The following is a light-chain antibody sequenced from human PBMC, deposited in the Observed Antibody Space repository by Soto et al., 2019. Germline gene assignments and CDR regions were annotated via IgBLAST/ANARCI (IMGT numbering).Light chain of an antibody. V-gene: IGKV1-5*01. J-gene: IGKJ2*01. CDR1: QGISRW. CDR2: DAS. CDR3: QFYNSYTLYT. Sequence: DIQMTQSPSTLSASLGDRVTITCRASQGISRWLAWYQQKPGKAPKVLIFDASNLESGVPSRFSGSGSGTEFALTISSLQLDVLAVYYCQFYNSYTLYTFGPGTKLEI.